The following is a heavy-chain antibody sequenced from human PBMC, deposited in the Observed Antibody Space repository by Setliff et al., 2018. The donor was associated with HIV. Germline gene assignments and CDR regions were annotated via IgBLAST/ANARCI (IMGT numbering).Heavy chain of an antibody. J-gene: IGHJ4*02. V-gene: IGHV3-15*01. Sequence: PGESLKISCAASGFSFTNAWMSWVRQAPGKGPEWVGRIKSKADGGTTDYAAPVKGRFTISRDDSKNTLYLQLNSLKTEDTALYYCTAVREGWGQGTLVTVSS. D-gene: IGHD1-26*01. CDR1: GFSFTNAW. CDR2: IKSKADGGTT. CDR3: TAVREG.